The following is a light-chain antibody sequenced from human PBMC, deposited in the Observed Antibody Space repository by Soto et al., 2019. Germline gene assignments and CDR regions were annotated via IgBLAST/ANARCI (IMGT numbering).Light chain of an antibody. CDR2: DAS. CDR1: QSVSSSY. J-gene: IGKJ2*01. CDR3: QQYGSSPLYT. Sequence: EIVLTQSPGTLSLSPGERATLSCRASQSVSSSYLAWYQQKPGQAPRLLIYDASSRATGIPDRFSGSGSETDFTLIISRLEPEDFAVYYCQQYGSSPLYTFGQGTKLEIK. V-gene: IGKV3-20*01.